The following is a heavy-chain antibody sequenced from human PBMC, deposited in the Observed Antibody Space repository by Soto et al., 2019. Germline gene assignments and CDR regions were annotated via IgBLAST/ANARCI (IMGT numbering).Heavy chain of an antibody. J-gene: IGHJ6*02. CDR3: ASLNDFLSGYSYGIDV. D-gene: IGHD3-3*01. Sequence: SETLSLTCTVSGGSISSSSYYWGWIRQPPGKGLEWIGSIYYSGSTYYNPSLKSRVTISVDTSKNQFSLELTSVTAADTAVYYCASLNDFLSGYSYGIDVWGQAIMVTGSS. V-gene: IGHV4-39*01. CDR2: IYYSGST. CDR1: GGSISSSSYY.